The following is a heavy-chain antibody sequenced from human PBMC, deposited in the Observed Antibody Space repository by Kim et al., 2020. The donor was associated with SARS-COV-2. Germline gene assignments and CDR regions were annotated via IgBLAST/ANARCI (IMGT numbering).Heavy chain of an antibody. CDR2: ISSSSTI. D-gene: IGHD3-22*01. Sequence: GGSLRLSCVASGFTFSSYSMNWVRQAPGKGLEWVSYISSSSTIYYADSVKGRFTISRDNAKNSLYLQMNSLRDEDTAVYYCARVSLWYYYDTKSEARDAFDIWGQGTMVTVSS. J-gene: IGHJ3*02. CDR1: GFTFSSYS. CDR3: ARVSLWYYYDTKSEARDAFDI. V-gene: IGHV3-48*02.